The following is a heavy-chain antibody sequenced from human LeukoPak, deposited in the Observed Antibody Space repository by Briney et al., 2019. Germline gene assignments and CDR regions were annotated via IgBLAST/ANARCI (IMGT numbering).Heavy chain of an antibody. CDR1: GGSISSSNW. CDR2: IYHSGST. J-gene: IGHJ4*02. CDR3: ARLGLSAVAIFLIDY. V-gene: IGHV4-4*02. D-gene: IGHD6-19*01. Sequence: SGTLSLTCAVSGGSISSSNWWGWVRQPPGEGLEWIGEIYHSGSTNYNPSLKSRVTISVDKSKNQFSLKLSSVTAADTAVYYCARLGLSAVAIFLIDYWGQGTLVTVSS.